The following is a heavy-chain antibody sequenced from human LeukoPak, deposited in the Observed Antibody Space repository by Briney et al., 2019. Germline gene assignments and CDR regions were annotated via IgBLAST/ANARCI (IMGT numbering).Heavy chain of an antibody. D-gene: IGHD3-3*02. CDR1: GFIVSSTY. Sequence: GGSLRLSCAVSGFIVSSTYMTWVRQAPGKGLEWVSVIHNDGSTYHADSVKGRFTISRDNSKNTLYLQMNSLRVEDTAAYYCAALARDYWGQGTLVTVSS. CDR2: IHNDGST. CDR3: AALARDY. V-gene: IGHV3-53*01. J-gene: IGHJ4*02.